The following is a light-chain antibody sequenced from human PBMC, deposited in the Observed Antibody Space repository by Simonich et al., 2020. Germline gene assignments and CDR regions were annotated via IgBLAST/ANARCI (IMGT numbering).Light chain of an antibody. V-gene: IGLV2-14*03. Sequence: QSALTQPASVSGSPGQSITISCTGTSSDVGCYNYVSWYQQHPGKAPKLMIYDVSNRPSGFSNRFSGSKSGNTASLTIAGLQAEDEADDYCSSYTSSSTLVFGGGTKLTVL. CDR2: DVS. J-gene: IGLJ2*01. CDR3: SSYTSSSTLV. CDR1: SSDVGCYNY.